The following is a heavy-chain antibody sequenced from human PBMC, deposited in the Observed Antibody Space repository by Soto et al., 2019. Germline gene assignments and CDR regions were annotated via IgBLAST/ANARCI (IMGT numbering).Heavy chain of an antibody. CDR2: ISWNSGSI. D-gene: IGHD1-26*01. CDR3: AKDRSYVDGVGFADY. CDR1: GFTFDDYA. Sequence: EVQLVESGGGLVQPGRSLRLSCAASGFTFDDYAMHWVRQAPGKGLAWVSGISWNSGSIGYADSVKGRFTISRDNAKNSLYLQMNSLRPEDTALYYCAKDRSYVDGVGFADYWGQGTLVTVSS. J-gene: IGHJ4*02. V-gene: IGHV3-9*01.